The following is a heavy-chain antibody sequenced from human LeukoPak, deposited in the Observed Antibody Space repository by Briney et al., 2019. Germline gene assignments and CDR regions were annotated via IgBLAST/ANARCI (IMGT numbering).Heavy chain of an antibody. Sequence: PGGSLRLPCAASGFTFSSYAMSWVRQAPGKGLEWVSAISGSGGSTYYADSVKGRFTISRDNSKNTLYLQMNSLRAEDTAVYYCAKDGYSSGWYPKTGFDYWGQGTPVTVSS. J-gene: IGHJ4*02. CDR2: ISGSGGST. CDR1: GFTFSSYA. D-gene: IGHD6-19*01. CDR3: AKDGYSSGWYPKTGFDY. V-gene: IGHV3-23*01.